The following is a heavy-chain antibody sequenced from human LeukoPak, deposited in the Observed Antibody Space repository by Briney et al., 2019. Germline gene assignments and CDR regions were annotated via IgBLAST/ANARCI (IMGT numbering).Heavy chain of an antibody. D-gene: IGHD6-6*01. CDR2: INPNSGGT. CDR1: GYTFTGYY. J-gene: IGHJ5*02. V-gene: IGHV1-2*02. CDR3: HGEDRQLGAGGP. Sequence: ASVKVSCKASGYTFTGYYTHWVRQAPGQGLEWMGWINPNSGGTNYAQKFQGRVTMTGDTSISTAYMELSRLRSDDTAVYYCHGEDRQLGAGGPWGQGTLVTVSS.